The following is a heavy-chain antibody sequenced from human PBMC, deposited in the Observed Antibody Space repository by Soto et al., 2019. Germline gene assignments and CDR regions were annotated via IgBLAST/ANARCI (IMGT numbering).Heavy chain of an antibody. V-gene: IGHV4-59*12. D-gene: IGHD1-26*01. CDR2: INYSGGT. CDR1: GGSISRYH. CDR3: ERTGGSALNNDYDVDV. Sequence: QVQLQESGPGLVKPSETLSLTCSVSGGSISRYHGSWIRQPPGTGMEWIGYINYSGGTNDNPSLKCRVTIVVDTSKHQFSLKLRLVTATDTAEYYCERTGGSALNNDYDVDVWGQGTTVTVSS. J-gene: IGHJ6*02.